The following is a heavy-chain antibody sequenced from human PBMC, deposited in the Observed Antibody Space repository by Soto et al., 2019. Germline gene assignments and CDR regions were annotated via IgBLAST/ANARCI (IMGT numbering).Heavy chain of an antibody. V-gene: IGHV3-74*01. J-gene: IGHJ4*02. CDR3: ASAKIGDYYKDN. Sequence: PGGSLSLSCAVSGFTFSGYWMHWVRQAPGKGLVWVSRINSDGSTTSYADSVKGRFTISRDNAKNTLYLQMDSLRAEDTAVYYSASAKIGDYYKDNWGQGTLVTVSS. CDR1: GFTFSGYW. D-gene: IGHD1-26*01. CDR2: INSDGSTT.